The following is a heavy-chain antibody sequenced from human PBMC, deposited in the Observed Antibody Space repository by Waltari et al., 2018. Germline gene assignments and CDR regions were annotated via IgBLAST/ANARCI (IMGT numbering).Heavy chain of an antibody. J-gene: IGHJ6*03. Sequence: EVQLVESGGGLVQPGGSLRLSCAASGFTFSSYAMSWVRQAPGKGLEWVSAISGSGGSTYYADSVKGRFAISGDNAKNTLYRQMNSLRAEDTAVYYCAKAGAGRYYYGSGSSQRGYYYYYMDVWGKGTTVTVSS. CDR2: ISGSGGST. CDR3: AKAGAGRYYYGSGSSQRGYYYYYMDV. CDR1: GFTFSSYA. D-gene: IGHD3-10*01. V-gene: IGHV3-23*04.